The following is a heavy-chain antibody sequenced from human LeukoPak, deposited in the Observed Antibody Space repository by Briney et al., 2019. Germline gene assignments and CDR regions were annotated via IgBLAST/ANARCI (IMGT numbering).Heavy chain of an antibody. V-gene: IGHV3-30*02. D-gene: IGHD3-22*01. Sequence: PGGSLRLSCAASGFTFSSYGMHWVRQAPGKGLEWAAFIRYDGSNKYYADSVKGRFTISRDNSKNTLYPQMNSLRAEDTAVYYCAKDRGSSGYYDISFDYWGQGTLVTVSS. CDR1: GFTFSSYG. CDR3: AKDRGSSGYYDISFDY. J-gene: IGHJ4*02. CDR2: IRYDGSNK.